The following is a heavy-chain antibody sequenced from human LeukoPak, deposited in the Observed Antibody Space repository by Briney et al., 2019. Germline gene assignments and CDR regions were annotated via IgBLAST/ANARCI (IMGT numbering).Heavy chain of an antibody. CDR2: INHSGST. D-gene: IGHD3-16*02. CDR1: GGSFSGYY. CDR3: ARSGVRGVWGSYRYDY. V-gene: IGHV4-34*01. Sequence: SETLSLTCAVYGGSFSGYYWSWIRQPPGKGLEWFGEINHSGSTNYNPSLKSRVTISVDTSKNQFSLKLSSVTAADTAVYYCARSGVRGVWGSYRYDYWGQGTLVAVSS. J-gene: IGHJ4*02.